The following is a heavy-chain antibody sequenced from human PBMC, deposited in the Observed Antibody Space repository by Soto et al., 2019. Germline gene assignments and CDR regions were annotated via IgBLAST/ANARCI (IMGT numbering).Heavy chain of an antibody. V-gene: IGHV3-73*01. CDR1: GFTFSGSA. D-gene: IGHD2-15*01. CDR2: IRSKANSYAT. Sequence: GGSLRLSCAASGFTFSGSAMHWVRQASGKGLEWVGRIRSKANSYATAYAASVKGRFTISRDDSKNTAYLQMNSLKTEDTAVYYCTRQVVVAAIYYYYMDVWGKGTTVTVSS. CDR3: TRQVVVAAIYYYYMDV. J-gene: IGHJ6*03.